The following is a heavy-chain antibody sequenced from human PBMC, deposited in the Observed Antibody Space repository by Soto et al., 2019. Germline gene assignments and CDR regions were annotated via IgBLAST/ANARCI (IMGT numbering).Heavy chain of an antibody. Sequence: EAQLLESGGGLVQPGGSLRLSCAASGFTFSTYPMSWVRQAPGKGLEWVSGISGSGISTYYTDSVKGRFTISRDKSKNTGFLQLNRLRDADTAGDYCVKPPVITASYYYYDMDVWGQGTTVTVSS. CDR3: VKPPVITASYYYYDMDV. J-gene: IGHJ6*02. V-gene: IGHV3-23*01. CDR2: ISGSGIST. D-gene: IGHD4-4*01. CDR1: GFTFSTYP.